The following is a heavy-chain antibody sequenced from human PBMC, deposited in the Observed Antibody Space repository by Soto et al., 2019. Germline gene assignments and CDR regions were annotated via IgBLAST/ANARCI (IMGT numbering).Heavy chain of an antibody. Sequence: QVHLQESGPGLVKPSETLSLICTVSGGSVSSGRYHWGWVRQPPGKGLEWIASIHYSGSAHYNPYLKSRVTISVDTSKNRFSLRLSSVTAADTAMYYCARADGFGVVTPCMDYWGQGTLVTVSS. CDR3: ARADGFGVVTPCMDY. CDR2: IHYSGSA. V-gene: IGHV4-39*01. D-gene: IGHD3-3*01. CDR1: GGSVSSGRYH. J-gene: IGHJ4*02.